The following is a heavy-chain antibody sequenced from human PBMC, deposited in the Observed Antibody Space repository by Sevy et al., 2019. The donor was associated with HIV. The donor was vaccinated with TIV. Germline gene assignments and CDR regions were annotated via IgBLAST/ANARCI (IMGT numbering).Heavy chain of an antibody. CDR3: TKGGSGSSGPGH. Sequence: GGSLRLSCAASGFIVSSYYMSWVRQAPGKGLEWVSVIYSDGNTYYANSVKGGFTISRDNPKNTLYLQMNRLRSGDTAVYYCTKGGSGSSGPGHWGRGTLVTVSS. D-gene: IGHD3-16*01. J-gene: IGHJ4*02. CDR2: IYSDGNT. V-gene: IGHV3-53*01. CDR1: GFIVSSYY.